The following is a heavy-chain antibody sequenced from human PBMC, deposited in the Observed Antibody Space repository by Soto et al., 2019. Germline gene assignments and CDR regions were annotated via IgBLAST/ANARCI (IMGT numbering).Heavy chain of an antibody. CDR3: AGAEGRIAARPRGLGY. CDR1: GYTFTGYY. Sequence: ASVKVSCKASGYTFTGYYMHWVRQAPGQGLEWMGWINPNSGGTNYAQKFQGRVTMTRDTSISTAYMELSRLRSDDTAVYYCAGAEGRIAARPRGLGYWGQGTLVTVSS. V-gene: IGHV1-2*02. CDR2: INPNSGGT. D-gene: IGHD6-6*01. J-gene: IGHJ4*02.